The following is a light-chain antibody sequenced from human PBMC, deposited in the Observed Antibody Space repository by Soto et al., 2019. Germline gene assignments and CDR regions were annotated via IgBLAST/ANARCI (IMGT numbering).Light chain of an antibody. V-gene: IGLV1-47*02. Sequence: QSVLTQPPSTSGTPGQRVTISCSGSRSNIGSNYVYWYQQLPGTAPNLLIYNNNQRPSGVPDRFSGSKSGTSASLAISGLRAEDEADYYCAAWDDSLSALVFGGGTKLTVL. CDR2: NNN. CDR3: AAWDDSLSALV. CDR1: RSNIGSNY. J-gene: IGLJ2*01.